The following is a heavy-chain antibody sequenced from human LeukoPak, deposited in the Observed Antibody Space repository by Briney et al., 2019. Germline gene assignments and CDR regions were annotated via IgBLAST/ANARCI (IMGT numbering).Heavy chain of an antibody. CDR2: IIPIFGTA. J-gene: IGHJ5*01. CDR1: GGTFSSYA. CDR3: ARDGGYCSSTSCQPYNWFDS. V-gene: IGHV1-69*01. D-gene: IGHD2-2*01. Sequence: SVKVSCKASGGTFSSYAISWVRQAPGQGLEWMGGIIPIFGTANYAQKFQGRVTITADESTSTAYMELSSLRSEDTAVYYCARDGGYCSSTSCQPYNWFDSWGQGTLVTVSS.